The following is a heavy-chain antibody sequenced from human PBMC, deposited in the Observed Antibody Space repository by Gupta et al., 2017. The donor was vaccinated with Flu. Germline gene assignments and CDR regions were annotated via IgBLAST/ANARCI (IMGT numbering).Heavy chain of an antibody. D-gene: IGHD6-13*01. CDR2: INHSGST. Sequence: QVQLQQWGAGLLKPSETLSLTCAVYGGSFSGYYWSWIRQPPGKGLEWIGEINHSGSTNYNPSLKSRVTIPVDTSKNQFSLKLSSETAADTAVYYCARGGAAAGTRRFDPWGQGTLVTVSS. CDR1: GGSFSGYY. CDR3: ARGGAAAGTRRFDP. J-gene: IGHJ5*02. V-gene: IGHV4-34*01.